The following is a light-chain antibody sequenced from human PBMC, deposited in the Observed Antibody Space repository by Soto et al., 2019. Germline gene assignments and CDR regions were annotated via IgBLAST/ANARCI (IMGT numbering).Light chain of an antibody. CDR3: QQFSSYPLT. CDR2: DAS. V-gene: IGKV3-20*01. CDR1: QTVRNNY. Sequence: EVVLTQSPGTLSLCPGEIATLSFRASQTVRNNYLAWYQQKPGQAPRLLIYDASSRATGIPDRFSGGGSGTDFTLTISRLDPEDFAVYYCQQFSSYPLTFGGGTKVDI. J-gene: IGKJ4*01.